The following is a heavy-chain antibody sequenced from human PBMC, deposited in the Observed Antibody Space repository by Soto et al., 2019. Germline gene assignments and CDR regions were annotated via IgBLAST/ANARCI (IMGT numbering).Heavy chain of an antibody. D-gene: IGHD3-22*01. CDR2: ISASNGNT. CDR3: ARSSNGYYKY. Sequence: EASVKVSCKASGYTFTTYGVSWVRQAPGQGLEWMGWISASNGNTNYAQKLQGRVTMTTDTSTTTAYMELRSLRSDDTAVYYCARSSNGYYKYWGQGTPVTVSS. J-gene: IGHJ4*02. CDR1: GYTFTTYG. V-gene: IGHV1-18*01.